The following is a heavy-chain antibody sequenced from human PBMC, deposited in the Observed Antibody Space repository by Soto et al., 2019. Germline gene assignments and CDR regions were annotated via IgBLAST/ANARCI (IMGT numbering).Heavy chain of an antibody. V-gene: IGHV5-51*01. CDR3: ARQIYDSDTGPNFQYYFDS. J-gene: IGHJ4*02. CDR1: GYDFTTFW. CDR2: VYPGDSET. D-gene: IGHD3-22*01. Sequence: PGESLKISCQGGGYDFTTFWIAWVRQMPGKGLEWMGIVYPGDSETRYSPSFQGQVTISADKSTNTAYLQWTSLKASDTAMYYCARQIYDSDTGPNFQYYFDSWGQGTPVTVSS.